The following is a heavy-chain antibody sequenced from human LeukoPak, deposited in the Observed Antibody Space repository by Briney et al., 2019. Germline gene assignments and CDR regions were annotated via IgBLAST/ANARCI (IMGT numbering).Heavy chain of an antibody. CDR3: AKLCSGGSCYWNY. CDR1: GFTFSSYA. J-gene: IGHJ4*02. Sequence: PGGSLGLSCAAAGFTFSSYAMSWVRQAPGKGLEWVSHISASGRTTDYADSVKGRFTISRDNSKNTVYLQMNSLRAEDTAVYYCAKLCSGGSCYWNYWGQGTLVTVSS. D-gene: IGHD2-15*01. V-gene: IGHV3-23*01. CDR2: ISASGRTT.